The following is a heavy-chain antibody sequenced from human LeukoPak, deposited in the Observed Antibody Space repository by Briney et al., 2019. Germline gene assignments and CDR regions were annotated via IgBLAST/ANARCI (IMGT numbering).Heavy chain of an antibody. Sequence: GGSLRLSCAASRFTFSSYSMNWVRQAPGKGLEWVSSISSSGSYIYYADSVKGRFTISRDNAKNSLYLQMNSLRADDTAVYYCSRGPLPVTYSYDYWGQGTLVTVSS. CDR3: SRGPLPVTYSYDY. J-gene: IGHJ4*02. CDR1: RFTFSSYS. D-gene: IGHD5-18*01. V-gene: IGHV3-21*01. CDR2: ISSSGSYI.